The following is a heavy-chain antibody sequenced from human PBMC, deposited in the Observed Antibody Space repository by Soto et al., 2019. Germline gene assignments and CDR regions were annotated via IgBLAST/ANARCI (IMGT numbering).Heavy chain of an antibody. CDR1: GFTFSSYA. D-gene: IGHD5-12*01. CDR2: ITASGAIT. Sequence: EVQLLESGGGLVHPGGSLRLSCAVSGFTFSSYAMNWVRLAPGRGLEWVSSITASGAITYYRDSVKGRFTISRDNSKSPLYLQMNSLGGEDTAIYYCAKTPRGGGYGNSYFDLWGRGTLVTVSS. V-gene: IGHV3-23*01. J-gene: IGHJ2*01. CDR3: AKTPRGGGYGNSYFDL.